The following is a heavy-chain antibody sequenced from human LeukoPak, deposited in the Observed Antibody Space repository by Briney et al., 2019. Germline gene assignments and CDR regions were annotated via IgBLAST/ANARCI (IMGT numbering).Heavy chain of an antibody. Sequence: SETLSLTCTVSGGSISSSSYYWGWIRQPPGKGLEWIGSIYCSGSTYYNPSLKSRVTISVDTSKNQFSLKLSSVTAADTAVYYCARTRIGYCSSTSCYAGNWFDPWGQGTLVTVSS. D-gene: IGHD2-2*01. J-gene: IGHJ5*02. CDR1: GGSISSSSYY. V-gene: IGHV4-39*01. CDR2: IYCSGST. CDR3: ARTRIGYCSSTSCYAGNWFDP.